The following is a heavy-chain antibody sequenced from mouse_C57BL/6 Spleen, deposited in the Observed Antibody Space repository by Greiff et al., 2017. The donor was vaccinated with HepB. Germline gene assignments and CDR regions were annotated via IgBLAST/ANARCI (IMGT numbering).Heavy chain of an antibody. CDR1: GYTFTSYW. CDR3: ARSPYGSPSMDY. V-gene: IGHV1-64*01. CDR2: IHPNSGST. D-gene: IGHD1-1*01. Sequence: QVQLQQPGAELVKPGASVKLSCKASGYTFTSYWMHWVKQRPGQGLEWIGMIHPNSGSTNYNEKFKSKATLTVDKSSSTAYMQLSSLTSEDSAVYYCARSPYGSPSMDYWGQGTSVTVSS. J-gene: IGHJ4*01.